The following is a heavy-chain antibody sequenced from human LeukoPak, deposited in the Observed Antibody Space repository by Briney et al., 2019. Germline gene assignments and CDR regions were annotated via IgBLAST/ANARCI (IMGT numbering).Heavy chain of an antibody. D-gene: IGHD3-9*01. CDR1: GGSISSSSYY. J-gene: IGHJ4*02. CDR2: IYYSGST. CDR3: ARGPNSHYDILTGYTHFDY. V-gene: IGHV4-39*07. Sequence: SETLSLTCTVSGGSISSSSYYWGWIRQPPGKGLEWIGSIYYSGSTYYNPSLKSRVTISVDTSKNQFSLKLSSVTAADTAVYYCARGPNSHYDILTGYTHFDYWGQGTLVTVPS.